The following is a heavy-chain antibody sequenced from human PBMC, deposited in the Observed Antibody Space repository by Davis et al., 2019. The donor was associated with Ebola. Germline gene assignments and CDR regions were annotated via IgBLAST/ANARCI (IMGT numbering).Heavy chain of an antibody. CDR3: ASRCSGGSCSFSVDP. D-gene: IGHD2-15*01. V-gene: IGHV1-2*02. Sequence: ASVKVSCKASGYTFTGYYMHWVRQAPGQGLEWMGWINPNSGGTNYAQKFQGRVTMTRDTSISTAYMELSRLRSEDTAVYYCASRCSGGSCSFSVDPWGQGTLVTVSS. J-gene: IGHJ5*02. CDR1: GYTFTGYY. CDR2: INPNSGGT.